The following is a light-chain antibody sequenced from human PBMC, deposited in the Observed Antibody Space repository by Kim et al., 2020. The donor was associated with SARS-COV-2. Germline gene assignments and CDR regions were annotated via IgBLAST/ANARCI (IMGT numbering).Light chain of an antibody. CDR1: QSISSY. CDR3: QQSYSSPYT. Sequence: DIQMTQFPSSLSASVGDRVTITCRASQSISSYLNWYQQKPGKAPKLLIHAASSLQSGVPSRFSGSGSGTDFTLTISSLQPEDFATYYCQQSYSSPYTFGQGTKLEI. CDR2: AAS. V-gene: IGKV1-39*01. J-gene: IGKJ2*01.